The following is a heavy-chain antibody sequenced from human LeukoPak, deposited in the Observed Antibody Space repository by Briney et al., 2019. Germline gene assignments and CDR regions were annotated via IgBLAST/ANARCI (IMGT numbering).Heavy chain of an antibody. Sequence: GGSLRLSCSASGFTFSSYSMNWVRQAPGKGLEWISYISSSSSTIYHADSVKGRFTISRDNAKNSLYLQMNSLRAEDTAVYYCARDRGNYCGGDCYSNYWGQGTLVTVSS. CDR2: ISSSSSTI. CDR1: GFTFSSYS. V-gene: IGHV3-48*04. CDR3: ARDRGNYCGGDCYSNY. J-gene: IGHJ4*02. D-gene: IGHD2-21*01.